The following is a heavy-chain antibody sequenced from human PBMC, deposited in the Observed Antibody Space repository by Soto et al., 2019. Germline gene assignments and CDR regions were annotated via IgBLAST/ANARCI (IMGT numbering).Heavy chain of an antibody. CDR3: ARGTVLTIRWIQLWTNFDY. D-gene: IGHD5-18*01. CDR2: INHSGST. J-gene: IGHJ4*02. Sequence: PSETLSLTCAVYGGSFSGYYWSWIRQPPGKGLEWIGEINHSGSTNYNPSLKSRVTISVDTSKNQFSLKLSSVTAADTAVYYCARGTVLTIRWIQLWTNFDYWGQGTLVTVSS. CDR1: GGSFSGYY. V-gene: IGHV4-34*01.